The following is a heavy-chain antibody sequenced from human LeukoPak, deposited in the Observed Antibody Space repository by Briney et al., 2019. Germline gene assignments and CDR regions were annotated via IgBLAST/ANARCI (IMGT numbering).Heavy chain of an antibody. CDR1: GGSFSGYY. CDR2: INHSGST. CDR3: ARAAYCSSTSCYGVDY. D-gene: IGHD2-2*01. J-gene: IGHJ4*02. Sequence: SETLSLTCAVYGGSFSGYYWSWTRQPPGKGLEWIGEINHSGSTNYNPSLKSRVTISVDTSKNQFSLKLSSVTAADTAVYYCARAAYCSSTSCYGVDYWGQGTLVTVSS. V-gene: IGHV4-34*01.